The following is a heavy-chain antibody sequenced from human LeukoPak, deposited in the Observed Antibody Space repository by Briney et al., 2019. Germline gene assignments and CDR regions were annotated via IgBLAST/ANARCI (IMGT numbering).Heavy chain of an antibody. J-gene: IGHJ6*03. CDR1: GGSSSGYY. CDR2: MNPSGST. V-gene: IGHV4-34*01. Sequence: SETLSLTCAVYGGSSSGYYWTWIRHTPEKGLEWIGEMNPSGSTNYNPSLKSRVTISVDTSKNQFSLKLSSVTAADTAVYYCARGRQDVTMIVVIMTAVSYYLDVWGKGTTVTVS. CDR3: ARGRQDVTMIVVIMTAVSYYLDV. D-gene: IGHD3-22*01.